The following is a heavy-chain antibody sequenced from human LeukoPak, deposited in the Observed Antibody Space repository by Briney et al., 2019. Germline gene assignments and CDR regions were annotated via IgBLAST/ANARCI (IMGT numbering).Heavy chain of an antibody. D-gene: IGHD3-16*01. CDR2: INPSGGST. V-gene: IGHV1-46*01. CDR3: ARVRLVWGMETFDL. CDR1: GYTFTSYY. Sequence: ASVKVSCKASGYTFTSYYMHWVRQAPGQGLEWMGIINPSGGSTSYAQKFQDRVTMTKDTSTSTAYTEMRSLRSDDTAIYYCARVRLVWGMETFDLWGQGTMVTVFS. J-gene: IGHJ3*01.